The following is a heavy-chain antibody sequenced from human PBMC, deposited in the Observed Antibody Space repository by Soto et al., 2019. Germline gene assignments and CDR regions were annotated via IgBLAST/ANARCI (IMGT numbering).Heavy chain of an antibody. Sequence: PGGSVRLSCATSGFTFTDHNMSWLRQVPGKGLQWLSYITASGTIYEADSVKGRFTISRDNANNSVYLQMNNLTVDDTAVYFCARGGYRFVHWGPGTLVXV. J-gene: IGHJ4*02. CDR2: ITASGTI. D-gene: IGHD3-16*02. CDR3: ARGGYRFVH. CDR1: GFTFTDHN. V-gene: IGHV3-11*01.